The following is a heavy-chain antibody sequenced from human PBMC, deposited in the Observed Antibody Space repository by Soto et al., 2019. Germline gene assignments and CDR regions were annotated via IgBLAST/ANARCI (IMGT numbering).Heavy chain of an antibody. CDR2: INHSGST. V-gene: IGHV4-34*01. J-gene: IGHJ4*02. Sequence: KTSETLSLTCAVYGGSFSGYYWSWIRQPPGKGLEWIGEINHSGSTNYNPSLKSRVTISVDTSKNQFSLKLSSVTAADTAVYYCARLLGIAAREPGDYWGQGTLVTVSS. CDR1: GGSFSGYY. D-gene: IGHD1-1*01. CDR3: ARLLGIAAREPGDY.